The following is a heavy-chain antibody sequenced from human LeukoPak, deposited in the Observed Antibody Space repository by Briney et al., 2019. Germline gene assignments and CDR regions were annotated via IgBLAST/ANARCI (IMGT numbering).Heavy chain of an antibody. J-gene: IGHJ5*02. Sequence: PGGSLRLSCAASGFSFSYYWMHWVRQGSGKGPVWVSRIIGDGTRTDYADSVKGRFTISRDNAKSTLYLQMNSLTVEDTAVYYCLRVDDTNGHNWFDPWGQGTLVPSPQ. V-gene: IGHV3-74*01. CDR1: GFSFSYYW. CDR3: LRVDDTNGHNWFDP. CDR2: IIGDGTRT. D-gene: IGHD2-8*01.